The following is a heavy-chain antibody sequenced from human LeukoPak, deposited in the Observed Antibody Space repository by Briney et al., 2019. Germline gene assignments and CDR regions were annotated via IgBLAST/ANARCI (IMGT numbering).Heavy chain of an antibody. CDR1: GFTFSSYA. Sequence: PGGSLRLSCAASGFTFSSYAMSWVRQAPGKGLEWVSAISGSGGSTYYADSVKGRFTISRDNSKNTLYLQMNSLRAEDTAVYYCARGRSSSFFRSRFDPWGQGTLVTVSS. CDR2: ISGSGGST. J-gene: IGHJ5*02. D-gene: IGHD6-13*01. V-gene: IGHV3-23*01. CDR3: ARGRSSSFFRSRFDP.